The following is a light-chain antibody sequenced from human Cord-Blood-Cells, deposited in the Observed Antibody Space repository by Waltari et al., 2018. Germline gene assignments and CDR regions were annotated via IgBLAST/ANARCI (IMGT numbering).Light chain of an antibody. V-gene: IGLV3-25*03. CDR3: QSADSSGTWV. J-gene: IGLJ3*02. CDR1: ALPKQY. CDR2: KDS. Sequence: SYELTQPPSVSVSPGQTARITCSGDALPKQYAYWYQQKPGQAPVLVIYKDSERPSGIPERFSGSSSWTTVTLTIRGVQAEDEADYYCQSADSSGTWVFGGGTKLTVL.